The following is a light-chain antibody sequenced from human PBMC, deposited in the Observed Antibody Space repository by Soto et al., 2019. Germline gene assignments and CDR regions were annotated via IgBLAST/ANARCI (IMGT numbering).Light chain of an antibody. CDR3: SSYAGSKTPYV. V-gene: IGLV2-8*01. Sequence: QSALTQPPSASGSPGQSVTISCTGTSSDVGGYNYVSWYQHHPGNAPKLMIYEVNKRTSGVPDRFSGSKSGNTASLTVSGLQAEDEDDYYCSSYAGSKTPYVFGTGTKLTVL. CDR2: EVN. J-gene: IGLJ1*01. CDR1: SSDVGGYNY.